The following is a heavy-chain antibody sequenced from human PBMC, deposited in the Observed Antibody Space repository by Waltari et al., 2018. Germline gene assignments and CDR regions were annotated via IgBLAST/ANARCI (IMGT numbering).Heavy chain of an antibody. CDR3: TGGAVTGTDF. Sequence: EVQVVESGGGLVQPGGSLKLSCATSGFTFSGSTIHWVRQTSGKGLEWIGLIRSKPNNYATRYTASVEGRFTISRDDSENTADLQMSSLMTEDTAVYYCTGGAVTGTDFWGQGTLVTVSS. V-gene: IGHV3-73*01. D-gene: IGHD6-13*01. CDR2: IRSKPNNYAT. CDR1: GFTFSGST. J-gene: IGHJ4*02.